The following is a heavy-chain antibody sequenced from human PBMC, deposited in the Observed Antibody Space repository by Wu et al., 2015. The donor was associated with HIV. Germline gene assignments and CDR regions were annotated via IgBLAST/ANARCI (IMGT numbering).Heavy chain of an antibody. CDR3: ARDWQFQVTFGDFYMDI. D-gene: IGHD3-3*01. J-gene: IGHJ6*03. CDR1: GYTFSAHY. V-gene: IGHV1-2*02. Sequence: QVQLVQSGTEMKKSGASLKVSCKTSGYTFSAHYIHWVRQAPGQGLEWMGWINPDSGATKFVQTFQNRITMTRDTSTNTVNLLLVNLKPNDTATYYCARDWQFQVTFGDFYMDIWGNGTTVIVS. CDR2: INPDSGAT.